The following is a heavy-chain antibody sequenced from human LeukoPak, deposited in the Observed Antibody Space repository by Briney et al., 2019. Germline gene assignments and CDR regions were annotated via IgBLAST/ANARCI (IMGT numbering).Heavy chain of an antibody. CDR3: ARIGGSGTYWDY. CDR1: GFTFSDYW. CDR2: IKYHGSDE. Sequence: GGSLRLSCAASGFTFSDYWMSSVRQAPGKGLEGVANIKYHGSDEHYVDSVRGRFTISRDNAKNSLFLQMNSLRAEDTAVYYCARIGGSGTYWDYWGQGTLVTVSS. J-gene: IGHJ4*02. D-gene: IGHD3-10*01. V-gene: IGHV3-7*01.